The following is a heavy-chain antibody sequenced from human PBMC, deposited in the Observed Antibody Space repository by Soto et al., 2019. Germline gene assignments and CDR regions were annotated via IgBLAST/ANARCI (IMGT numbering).Heavy chain of an antibody. CDR2: INAGNGNT. Sequence: ASVKVSCKASGYTFTSYAMHWVRQAPGQRLEWMGWINAGNGNTKYSQKFQGRVTITRDTSASTAYMELSSLRSEDTAVYYCVRSQGIAVAGTMGYWGQGTLVTVSS. CDR1: GYTFTSYA. J-gene: IGHJ4*02. CDR3: VRSQGIAVAGTMGY. D-gene: IGHD6-19*01. V-gene: IGHV1-3*01.